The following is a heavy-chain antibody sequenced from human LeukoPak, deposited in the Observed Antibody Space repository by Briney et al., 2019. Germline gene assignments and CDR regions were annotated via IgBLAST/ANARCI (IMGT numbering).Heavy chain of an antibody. CDR1: GFTFSGYE. CDR3: TRDASGDTNSGPRMDV. Sequence: QPGGSLRLSCAASGFTFSGYEMNWVRQAPGKGLEWVSYISRSGTIISYADSVKGLFTISRDNAKNSLYLQMSSLRAEDTAVYYCTRDASGDTNSGPRMDVWGQGTTVTVSS. D-gene: IGHD1-26*01. CDR2: ISRSGTII. J-gene: IGHJ6*02. V-gene: IGHV3-48*03.